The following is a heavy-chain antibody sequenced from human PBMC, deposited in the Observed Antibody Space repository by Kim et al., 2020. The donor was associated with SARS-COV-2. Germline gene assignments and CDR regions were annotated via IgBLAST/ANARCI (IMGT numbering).Heavy chain of an antibody. CDR1: GYTFTSHG. CDR2: ISGYNGYT. J-gene: IGHJ4*02. CDR3: ARDRAVASGGTPFDY. V-gene: IGHV1-18*01. Sequence: SVKVSCKASGYTFTSHGISWVRQAPGQGLEWMGWISGYNGYTNYAQNLQGRVTMTTDTTTSIAYMELRSLRSDDTALYYCARDRAVASGGTPFDYWGQGTLVTVSS. D-gene: IGHD6-13*01.